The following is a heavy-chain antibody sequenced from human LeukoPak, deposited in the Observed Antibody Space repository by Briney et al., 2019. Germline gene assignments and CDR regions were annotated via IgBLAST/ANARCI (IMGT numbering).Heavy chain of an antibody. CDR2: ISGSGGST. Sequence: GASLRLSCAASGFTFGSYAMSWVRQASGKGLEWVSAISGSGGSTYYADSVKGRFTISRDNSKNTLYLQMNSLRAEDTAVYYCAKGDSSGYYYFLYYFDYWGQGTLVTVSS. CDR1: GFTFGSYA. J-gene: IGHJ4*02. V-gene: IGHV3-23*01. CDR3: AKGDSSGYYYFLYYFDY. D-gene: IGHD3-22*01.